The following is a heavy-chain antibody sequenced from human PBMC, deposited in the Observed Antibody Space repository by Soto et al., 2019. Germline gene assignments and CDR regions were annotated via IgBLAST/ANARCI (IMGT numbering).Heavy chain of an antibody. Sequence: EVQLVESGGGLVQPGESLRLSCVASGFTFSYYWMHWVRQGPGKGLVWVSRIHSDGSSTTYADSVKGRVTIFRDNAKNTLYLQMNSLRAEDTAVYYCARGDRGAFDIWGQGTVVTVSS. D-gene: IGHD1-26*01. V-gene: IGHV3-74*01. CDR2: IHSDGSST. CDR1: GFTFSYYW. CDR3: ARGDRGAFDI. J-gene: IGHJ3*02.